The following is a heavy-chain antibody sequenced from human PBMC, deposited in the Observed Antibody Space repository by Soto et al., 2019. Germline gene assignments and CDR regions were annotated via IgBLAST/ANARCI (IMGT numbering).Heavy chain of an antibody. CDR3: ARLVPGAEAWFGP. Sequence: VASVKVSCKTSGYTFSNYGITWVRQAPGQPLEWLGWISLYSDGTSYAQKFRGRVSMTTDTSTTTAYMELRSLRSDDTAVYYCARLVPGAEAWFGPWGQGTLVTVYS. CDR2: ISLYSDGT. J-gene: IGHJ5*02. CDR1: GYTFSNYG. V-gene: IGHV1-18*01.